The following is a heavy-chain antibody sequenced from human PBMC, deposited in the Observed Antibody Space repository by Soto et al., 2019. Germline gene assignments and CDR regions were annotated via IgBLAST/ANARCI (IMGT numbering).Heavy chain of an antibody. V-gene: IGHV3-23*01. D-gene: IGHD6-19*01. CDR2: ISGSGDAT. J-gene: IGHJ4*02. Sequence: EVQLLESGGGLVQPGGSLSLFCAASGFTFSSYAMSWVRQAPGQGLEWVSAISGSGDATYYADSVRGRFTISRVNSRNTLYLQMTSLRAEDTAVYYCAKGRRSSGYTSDYWGQGTLVTVSS. CDR3: AKGRRSSGYTSDY. CDR1: GFTFSSYA.